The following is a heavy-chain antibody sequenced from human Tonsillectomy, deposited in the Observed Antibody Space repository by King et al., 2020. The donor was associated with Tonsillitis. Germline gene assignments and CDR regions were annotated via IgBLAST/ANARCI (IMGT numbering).Heavy chain of an antibody. CDR3: AKIVVDYVILTGYSGEPFDY. D-gene: IGHD3-9*01. CDR2: ISGSGGST. V-gene: IGHV3-23*04. CDR1: GFTFSSDA. J-gene: IGHJ4*02. Sequence: VQLVESGGGLVQPGGCLRSSCEASGFTFSSDAISLVRQTPGKGLEWVSDISGSGGSTDYAYYVKGRFTNSRDSCKRTLYLEMNSLRAEDTAVYYCAKIVVDYVILTGYSGEPFDYWGQGTLVTVSS.